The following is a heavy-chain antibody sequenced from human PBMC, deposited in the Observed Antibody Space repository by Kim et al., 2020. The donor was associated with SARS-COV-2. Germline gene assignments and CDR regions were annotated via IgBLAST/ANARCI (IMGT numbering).Heavy chain of an antibody. V-gene: IGHV4-39*01. Sequence: SLKSRVTISVDTSKNQFSLKLSSVTAADTAVYYCARLGDILTGYYENIQHWGQGTLVTVSS. CDR3: ARLGDILTGYYENIQH. D-gene: IGHD3-9*01. J-gene: IGHJ1*01.